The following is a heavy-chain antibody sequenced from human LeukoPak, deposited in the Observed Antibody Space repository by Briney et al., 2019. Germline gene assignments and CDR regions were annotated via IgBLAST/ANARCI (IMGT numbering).Heavy chain of an antibody. CDR2: ISGGGETT. D-gene: IGHD4-17*01. V-gene: IGHV3-23*01. J-gene: IGHJ4*02. CDR3: ARDYADYVGYFFFDY. CDR1: GFTFNNYA. Sequence: GVSLRLSCAASGFTFNNYAMNWVRQAPGKGLEWVSSISGGGETTYYADSAKGRFTISRDNSQNTLYLQMNSLRAEDTAVYYCARDYADYVGYFFFDYWGQGTLVTVSS.